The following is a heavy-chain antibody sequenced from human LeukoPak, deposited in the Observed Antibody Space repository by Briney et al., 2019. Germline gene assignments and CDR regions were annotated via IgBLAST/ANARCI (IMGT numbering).Heavy chain of an antibody. CDR2: INREGNDK. J-gene: IGHJ6*02. V-gene: IGHV3-7*01. CDR3: ARDGVPGGRDV. Sequence: GGSPRLSCAASGFSFSSHWMNWVRQAPGKGLEWVANINREGNDKNYVDSVKGRFTISRDNAKNSLYLQMNSLRVEDTAVYYCARDGVPGGRDVWGQGTTVTVS. CDR1: GFSFSSHW. D-gene: IGHD3-16*01.